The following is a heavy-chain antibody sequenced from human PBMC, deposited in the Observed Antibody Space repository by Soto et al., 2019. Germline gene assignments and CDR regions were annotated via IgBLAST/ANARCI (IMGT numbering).Heavy chain of an antibody. V-gene: IGHV1-3*01. CDR3: ARGNHYGSGNEY. CDR1: GYTFTSYG. Sequence: GASVKVSSKASGYTFTSYGISWVRQAPGQRLEWMGWIIVGNSNTKYSEKFQGRLTITRDTSASTAYLEVSSLRSEDTAVYYCARGNHYGSGNEYWGQGTLVTVSS. J-gene: IGHJ4*02. D-gene: IGHD3-10*01. CDR2: IIVGNSNT.